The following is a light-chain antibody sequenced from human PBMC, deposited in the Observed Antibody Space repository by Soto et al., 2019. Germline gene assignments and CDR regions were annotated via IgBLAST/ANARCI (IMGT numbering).Light chain of an antibody. CDR2: ATS. J-gene: IGKJ2*01. V-gene: IGKV1-39*01. CDR1: QSISNY. Sequence: IQMTQSPSSLSASLGEMVTIACRASQSISNYLNWYQQKPGQAPKLLISATSTLQSGVPSRFSGSGSGTDFTLTISSLQPEDFATYYCQQSYSTLYTFGQGTKVDTK. CDR3: QQSYSTLYT.